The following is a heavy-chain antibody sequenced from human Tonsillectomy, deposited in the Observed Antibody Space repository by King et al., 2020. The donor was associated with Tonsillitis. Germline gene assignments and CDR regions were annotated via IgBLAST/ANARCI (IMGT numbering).Heavy chain of an antibody. CDR2: ISYYGSNK. CDR1: GFTFSSYA. V-gene: IGHV3-30*01. Sequence: VQLVESGGGVVQPGRSLRLSCAASGFTFSSYAIHWFRQAPGKGLEGVAEISYYGSNKYYADSEKGRFTISRDNSKNTLYLQRNSLRAEDTAVYYCARVRDGSGMWGQGTLVTVSS. D-gene: IGHD3-10*01. J-gene: IGHJ4*02. CDR3: ARVRDGSGM.